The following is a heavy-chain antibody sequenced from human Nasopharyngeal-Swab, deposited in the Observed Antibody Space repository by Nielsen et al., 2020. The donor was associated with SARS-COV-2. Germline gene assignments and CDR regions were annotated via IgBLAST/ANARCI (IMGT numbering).Heavy chain of an antibody. Sequence: GRSLRLSCPASGFTFSSYSMNWVRQAPGKGLEWVSSISSSSSHIYYADSVKGRFTISRDNAKNSLYLQMNSLRAEDTAVYYCAGDKSGLLWFGELSPWGQGTLVTVSS. V-gene: IGHV3-21*01. D-gene: IGHD3-10*01. CDR3: AGDKSGLLWFGELSP. J-gene: IGHJ5*02. CDR2: ISSSSSHI. CDR1: GFTFSSYS.